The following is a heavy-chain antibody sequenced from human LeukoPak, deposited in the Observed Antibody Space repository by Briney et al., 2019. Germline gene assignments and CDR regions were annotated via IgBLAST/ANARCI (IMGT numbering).Heavy chain of an antibody. V-gene: IGHV3-23*01. Sequence: GGSLRLSCAASGFIFSSDDMHWVRQAPGKGLEWVSAISPSSGTFYADSVKGRFTISRDNSKNTLYLQMNSLRAEDTAVYYCARPQSSSGYYWPFDDWGQGTLVTVSS. CDR2: ISPSSGT. J-gene: IGHJ4*02. CDR3: ARPQSSSGYYWPFDD. CDR1: GFIFSSDD. D-gene: IGHD3-22*01.